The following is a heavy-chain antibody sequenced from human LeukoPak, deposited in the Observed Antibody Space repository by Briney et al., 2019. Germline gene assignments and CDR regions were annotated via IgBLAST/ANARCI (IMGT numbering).Heavy chain of an antibody. V-gene: IGHV1-69*13. CDR1: GYAFITYD. J-gene: IGHJ4*02. CDR3: ARGSLGGIVLASMYFDY. CDR2: IIPIFGTA. D-gene: IGHD2-8*02. Sequence: GASVKVSCKASGYAFITYDISWVRQAPGQGLEWMGGIIPIFGTANYAQKFQGRVTITADESTSTAYMELSSLRSEDTALYYCARGSLGGIVLASMYFDYWGQETLVTVSS.